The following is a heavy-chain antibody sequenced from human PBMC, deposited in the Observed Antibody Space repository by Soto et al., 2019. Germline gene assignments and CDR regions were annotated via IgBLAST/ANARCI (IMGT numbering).Heavy chain of an antibody. J-gene: IGHJ4*02. Sequence: QITLKESGPTLVKPTQTLTLTCTFSGFSLSTSGVGVGWIRQPPGKALEWLALIYWNDDKRYSPSLKSRLTTPKNPPKNRGVLTMTNRAPGKTAKYSGEHSWGGGGGGYGGGYGGQGTLVPVSS. CDR1: GFSLSTSGVG. V-gene: IGHV2-5*01. D-gene: IGHD6-19*01. CDR2: IYWNDDK. CDR3: EHSWGGGGGGYGGGY.